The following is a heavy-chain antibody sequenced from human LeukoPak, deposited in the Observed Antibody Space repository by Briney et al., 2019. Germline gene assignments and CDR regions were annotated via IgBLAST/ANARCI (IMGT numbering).Heavy chain of an antibody. CDR1: GVSFSGYY. D-gene: IGHD3-10*01. Sequence: SETLCLTCAVYGVSFSGYYWSWIRESPGKGLEWRGEINQSGSTNHNPSLKSRVTISVDTSKTQFSLKVSSVTAANTAVYYCARGYGSGFAYWGQGTLVTVSS. CDR3: ARGYGSGFAY. J-gene: IGHJ4*02. V-gene: IGHV4-34*01. CDR2: INQSGST.